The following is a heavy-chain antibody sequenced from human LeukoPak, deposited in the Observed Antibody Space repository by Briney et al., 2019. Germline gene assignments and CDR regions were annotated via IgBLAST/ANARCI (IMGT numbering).Heavy chain of an antibody. Sequence: SETLSLTCTVSGGSISPYYWTWIRRPPGKGLEWIGYIYYNGVTSYKPSLQSRVTISLNTSRNQFSLRLSSVTAADTAVYYCARGEYSGSYYTAFDIWGQGTMVTVSS. CDR1: GGSISPYY. D-gene: IGHD1-26*01. J-gene: IGHJ3*02. CDR3: ARGEYSGSYYTAFDI. CDR2: IYYNGVT. V-gene: IGHV4-59*01.